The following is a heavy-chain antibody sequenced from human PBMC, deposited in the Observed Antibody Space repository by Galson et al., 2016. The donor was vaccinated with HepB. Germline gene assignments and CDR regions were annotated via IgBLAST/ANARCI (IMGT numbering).Heavy chain of an antibody. CDR3: ARDGPLLWTGWHEALDV. J-gene: IGHJ3*01. V-gene: IGHV1-18*01. Sequence: SVKVSCKASGYTFTSHGVSWVRQAPGQGLNWMGWISGFSGNTDHTQKFQGRISVTTDTSTNTAYMELSTLTSDDTAVYYCARDGPLLWTGWHEALDVWGQGTRVTVSS. CDR2: ISGFSGNT. D-gene: IGHD3/OR15-3a*01. CDR1: GYTFTSHG.